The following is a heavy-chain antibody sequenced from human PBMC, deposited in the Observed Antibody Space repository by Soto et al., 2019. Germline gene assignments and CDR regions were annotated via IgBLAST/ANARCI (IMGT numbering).Heavy chain of an antibody. CDR2: ISYGGGTT. Sequence: GGSLRRSCAASEFTFSNYAMSWVRQAPGKGLEWVSAISYGGGTTYYADSVKGRFTISRDNSKNRLYLQMNSLRAEDTAVYYCAKNPGYYYDSTGYHFDYWGQGT. D-gene: IGHD3-22*01. CDR3: AKNPGYYYDSTGYHFDY. J-gene: IGHJ4*02. CDR1: EFTFSNYA. V-gene: IGHV3-23*01.